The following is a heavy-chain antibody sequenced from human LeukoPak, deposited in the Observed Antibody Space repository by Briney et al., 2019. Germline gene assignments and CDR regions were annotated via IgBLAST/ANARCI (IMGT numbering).Heavy chain of an antibody. Sequence: GGSLRLSCAAPGFTFSRFWMSWVRQAPGKGLEWVANIKQDGSEKYYVDSVKGRFTISRDNAKNSLYLQMNSLRAEDTAVFYCARDGTYTDYDPDFDIWGQGTQVTVSS. D-gene: IGHD5-12*01. J-gene: IGHJ4*02. CDR3: ARDGTYTDYDPDFDI. CDR1: GFTFSRFW. V-gene: IGHV3-7*04. CDR2: IKQDGSEK.